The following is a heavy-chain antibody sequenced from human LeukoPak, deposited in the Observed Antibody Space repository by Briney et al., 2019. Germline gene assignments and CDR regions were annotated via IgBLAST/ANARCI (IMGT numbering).Heavy chain of an antibody. J-gene: IGHJ4*02. V-gene: IGHV4-39*01. CDR2: VYYSGTT. CDR3: AGLPRGYSVDY. D-gene: IGHD1-26*01. CDR1: NGSISSSSYY. Sequence: PSETLSLTCTVSNGSISSSSYYWGCIRQAPGEGLEWIGSVYYSGTTYYNPSLKSRVTISVDTSKNQFSLELSSATAADTAVYYCAGLPRGYSVDYWGQGTLVTVSS.